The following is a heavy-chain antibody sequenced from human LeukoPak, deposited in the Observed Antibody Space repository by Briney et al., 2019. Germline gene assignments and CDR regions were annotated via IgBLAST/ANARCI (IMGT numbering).Heavy chain of an antibody. CDR2: IYYGGST. Sequence: SETLSLTCTVSGDSISSSSYYWGWIRQSPGKGLEWIGSIYYGGSTHYKSSLKSRVNISVDTSKNQFFLKLNSVTAADTAVYYCAKAPVTTCSGAYCYPFDYWSQGTLVTVSS. J-gene: IGHJ4*02. CDR1: GDSISSSSYY. D-gene: IGHD2-15*01. V-gene: IGHV4-39*07. CDR3: AKAPVTTCSGAYCYPFDY.